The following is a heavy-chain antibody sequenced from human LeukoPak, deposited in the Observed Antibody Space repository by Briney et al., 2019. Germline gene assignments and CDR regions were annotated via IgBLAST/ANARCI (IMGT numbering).Heavy chain of an antibody. J-gene: IGHJ6*03. CDR3: ARSVEGYCRGGSCYYYSYYMDV. V-gene: IGHV4-34*01. D-gene: IGHD2-15*01. Sequence: SETLSLTCAVYGGSFSGYYWSWIRQPPGKGLEWIGEINHSGSTNYNPSLKSRVTISVDTSKNQFSLKLSSVTAADTAVYYCARSVEGYCRGGSCYYYSYYMDVWGKGATVTVSS. CDR2: INHSGST. CDR1: GGSFSGYY.